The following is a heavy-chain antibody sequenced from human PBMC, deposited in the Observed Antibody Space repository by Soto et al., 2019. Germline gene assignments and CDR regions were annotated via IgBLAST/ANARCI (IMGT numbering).Heavy chain of an antibody. CDR2: ISAYNGNT. V-gene: IGHV1-18*01. CDR3: ARERGYYYDGSGYGGYYYGMDV. CDR1: GYTFTSYG. D-gene: IGHD3-22*01. Sequence: ASVKVSCKASGYTFTSYGISWVRQAPGQGLEWMGWISAYNGNTNYAQKLQGRVTMTTDTSTSTAYMELRSLRSDDTAVYCCARERGYYYDGSGYGGYYYGMDVWGQGTTVTVSS. J-gene: IGHJ6*02.